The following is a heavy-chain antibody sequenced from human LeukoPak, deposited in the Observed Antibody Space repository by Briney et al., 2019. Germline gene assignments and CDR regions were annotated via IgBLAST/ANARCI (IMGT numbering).Heavy chain of an antibody. CDR3: AKGGGYGSLDPREYWFDP. CDR1: GGSISSYY. Sequence: SETLSLTCTVSGGSISSYYWSWIRQPPGKGLEWIGYIYYSGSTNYNPSLKSRVTISVDTSKNQFSLKLSSVTAADTAVYYCAKGGGYGSLDPREYWFDPWGQGTLVTVSS. V-gene: IGHV4-59*08. CDR2: IYYSGST. D-gene: IGHD3-10*01. J-gene: IGHJ5*02.